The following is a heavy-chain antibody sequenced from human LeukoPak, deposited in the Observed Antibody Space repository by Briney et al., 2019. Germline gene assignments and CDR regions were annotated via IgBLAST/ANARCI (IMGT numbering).Heavy chain of an antibody. Sequence: GDSLRLSCVASGVTFNIYPMTWGRQSPGKGLEWVSTIGTSGDTYYADSVKGRFTISRDDSKNTLYLQMHSLGAEDTAVYYCAKSRIVDRRGYFDCWGQGTLVTVSS. CDR1: GVTFNIYP. CDR3: AKSRIVDRRGYFDC. CDR2: IGTSGDT. J-gene: IGHJ4*02. D-gene: IGHD2-15*01. V-gene: IGHV3-23*01.